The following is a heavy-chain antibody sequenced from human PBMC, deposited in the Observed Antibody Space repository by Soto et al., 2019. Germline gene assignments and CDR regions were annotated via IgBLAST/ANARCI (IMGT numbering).Heavy chain of an antibody. J-gene: IGHJ5*02. Sequence: TXSXTCSVSGSSINXNSYFWCWVRQPPGKGLEWIGSIYYSGSTYYNPSLSSRVTISVDTSKNQFSLKLSSVTAADTSVFYCARHYSSGSRNWFDPWGQGTLGTVS. CDR2: IYYSGST. CDR3: ARHYSSGSRNWFDP. CDR1: GSSINXNSYF. V-gene: IGHV4-39*01. D-gene: IGHD6-19*01.